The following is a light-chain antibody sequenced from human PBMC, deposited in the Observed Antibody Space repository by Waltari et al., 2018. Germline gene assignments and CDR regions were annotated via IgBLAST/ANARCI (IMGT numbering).Light chain of an antibody. V-gene: IGLV2-14*01. CDR1: NSYVGSYNF. CDR2: EVT. Sequence: QSALTQPASVSGSPGQSITISCTGTNSYVGSYNFVSWYQQHPGEAPKLMIFEVTNRPSGVSNRFSGSKSGNTASLIISGLQGEDEADYYCSSYTTSRTYVFGTGTKVTVL. CDR3: SSYTTSRTYV. J-gene: IGLJ1*01.